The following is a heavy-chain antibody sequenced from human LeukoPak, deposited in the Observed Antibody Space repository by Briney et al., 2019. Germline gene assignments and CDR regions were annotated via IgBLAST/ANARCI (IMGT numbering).Heavy chain of an antibody. CDR3: AKGSPYRSSWWYFDL. CDR2: ISGSGGST. Sequence: GGSLRLSCAASGFSFSTYALSWVRQAPGKGLEWVSVISGSGGSTFYADSVKGRFTISRDNSKNTLFLQMNSLRAQDTAVYYCAKGSPYRSSWWYFDLWGRGTLVTVSS. D-gene: IGHD6-13*01. V-gene: IGHV3-23*01. CDR1: GFSFSTYA. J-gene: IGHJ2*01.